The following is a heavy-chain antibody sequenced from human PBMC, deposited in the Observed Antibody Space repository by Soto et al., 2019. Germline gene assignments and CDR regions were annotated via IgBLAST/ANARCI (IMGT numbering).Heavy chain of an antibody. CDR2: ISFDGKNK. J-gene: IGHJ6*02. CDR3: ARDRWGQAPPRYYYGMDV. CDR1: GGTFNRHA. D-gene: IGHD3-16*01. V-gene: IGHV3-30*04. Sequence: PGGSLRLFCAVSGGTFNRHAINWVRQAPGKGLEWVAVISFDGKNKYYGDSVEGRFTVSRENFNNTVYLQMNSLRGEDTAVYFCARDRWGQAPPRYYYGMDVWGQGTTVTVSS.